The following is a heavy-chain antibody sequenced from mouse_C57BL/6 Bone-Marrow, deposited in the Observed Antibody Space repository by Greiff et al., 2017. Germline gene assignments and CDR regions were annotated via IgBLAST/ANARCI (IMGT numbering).Heavy chain of an antibody. CDR1: GYTFTSYW. CDR3: ARAYYSNYWYFDV. D-gene: IGHD2-5*01. J-gene: IGHJ1*03. V-gene: IGHV1-55*01. Sequence: QVQLKQPGAELVKPGASVKMSCKASGYTFTSYWITWVKQRPGQGLEWIGDIYPGNGSTNYNEKFKSKATLTVDTSSSTAYMQISSRTSEDSAVYYCARAYYSNYWYFDVWGTGTTVTVSS. CDR2: IYPGNGST.